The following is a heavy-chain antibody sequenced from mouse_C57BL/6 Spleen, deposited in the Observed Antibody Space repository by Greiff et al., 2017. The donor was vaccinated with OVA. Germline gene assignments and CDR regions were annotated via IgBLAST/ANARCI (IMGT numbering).Heavy chain of an antibody. V-gene: IGHV2-2*01. CDR2: IWSGGST. CDR1: GFSLTSYG. CDR3: ARNPGPTHYYALDY. Sequence: QVQLQQSGPGLVQPSQSLSITCTVSGFSLTSYGVHWVRQSPGKGLEWLGVIWSGGSTDYNAAFISRLSISKDNSKSQVFFKMNSLQADDTAIYYCARNPGPTHYYALDYWGQGTSVTVSS. D-gene: IGHD1-1*01. J-gene: IGHJ4*01.